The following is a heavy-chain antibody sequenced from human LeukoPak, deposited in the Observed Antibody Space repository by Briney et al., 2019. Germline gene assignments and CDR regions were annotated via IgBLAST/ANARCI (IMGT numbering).Heavy chain of an antibody. J-gene: IGHJ4*02. Sequence: TGGSLRLSCAASGFTFSSYWMSWVRQAPGKGLEWVANIKQDGSEKYYVDSVKGRCTISRDNAKNSLYLQMNSLRAEDTAVYYCARARRYLGYCSGGSCYGYFDYWGQGTLVTVSS. CDR3: ARARRYLGYCSGGSCYGYFDY. CDR1: GFTFSSYW. V-gene: IGHV3-7*01. D-gene: IGHD2-15*01. CDR2: IKQDGSEK.